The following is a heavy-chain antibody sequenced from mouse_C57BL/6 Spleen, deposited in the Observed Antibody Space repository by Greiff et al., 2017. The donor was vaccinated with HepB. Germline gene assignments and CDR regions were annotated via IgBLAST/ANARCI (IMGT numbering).Heavy chain of an antibody. CDR2: IDPETGGT. CDR1: GYTFTDYE. CDR3: TRGIYDGYLPFAY. V-gene: IGHV1-15*01. Sequence: QVQLQQSGAELVRPGASVTLSCKASGYTFTDYEMHWVKQTPVHGLEWIGAIDPETGGTAYNQKFKGKAILTADKSSSTAYMERRSLTSEDSAVYYCTRGIYDGYLPFAYWGQGTLVTVSA. J-gene: IGHJ3*01. D-gene: IGHD2-3*01.